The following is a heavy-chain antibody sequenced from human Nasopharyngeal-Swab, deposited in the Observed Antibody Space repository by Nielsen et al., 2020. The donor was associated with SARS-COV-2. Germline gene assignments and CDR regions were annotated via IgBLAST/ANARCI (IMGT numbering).Heavy chain of an antibody. Sequence: GESLKISCAASGFAFNLYSMNWVRQAPGKGLDWVSSISSSAGHMFYADSVKGRFTISRDNAKDSLYLQMDSLRVEDTAVYYCARGWYYFDYWGQGTLVTVSS. D-gene: IGHD6-19*01. CDR1: GFAFNLYS. CDR3: ARGWYYFDY. V-gene: IGHV3-21*01. J-gene: IGHJ4*02. CDR2: ISSSAGHM.